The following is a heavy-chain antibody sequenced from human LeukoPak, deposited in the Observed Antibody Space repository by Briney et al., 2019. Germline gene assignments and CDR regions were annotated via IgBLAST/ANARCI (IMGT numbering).Heavy chain of an antibody. V-gene: IGHV3-48*04. J-gene: IGHJ6*02. CDR3: ARDQWLAYYYHGMDV. Sequence: TGGSLRLSCAASGFTFSSYAMSWVRQAPGKGLEWVSYITNNGTTIYYADSVKGRFTISRDNAENSLYLQMNSLRAEDTAIYYCARDQWLAYYYHGMDVWGQGTTVTVSS. CDR2: ITNNGTTI. D-gene: IGHD6-19*01. CDR1: GFTFSSYA.